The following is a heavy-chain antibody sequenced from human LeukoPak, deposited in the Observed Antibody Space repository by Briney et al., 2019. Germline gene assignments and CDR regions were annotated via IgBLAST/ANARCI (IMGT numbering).Heavy chain of an antibody. V-gene: IGHV1-69*11. CDR1: GGTFSSYA. J-gene: IGHJ6*03. CDR3: ARPGLQSDGSGSPPLRNYYYYMDV. Sequence: GSSEKVSCKASGGTFSSYAISWVRQAPGQGLEWVGRIIPILGTANYAQKFQGRVTITADESTSTAYMELSSLRSEDTAVYYCARPGLQSDGSGSPPLRNYYYYMDVWGKGTTVTVSS. CDR2: IIPILGTA. D-gene: IGHD3-10*01.